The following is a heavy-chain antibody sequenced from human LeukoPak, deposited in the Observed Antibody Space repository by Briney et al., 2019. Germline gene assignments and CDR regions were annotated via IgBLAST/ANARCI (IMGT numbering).Heavy chain of an antibody. CDR2: ISSSSYI. CDR1: GFTFSSYS. D-gene: IGHD3-3*01. J-gene: IGHJ3*02. CDR3: ARKITIFGVVIRDAFDI. Sequence: KSGRSLRLSCAASGFTFSSYSMNWVRQAPGKGLEWVSSISSSSYIYYADSVKGRFTISRDNAKNSLYLQMNSLRAEDTAVYYCARKITIFGVVIRDAFDIWGQGTMVTVSS. V-gene: IGHV3-21*01.